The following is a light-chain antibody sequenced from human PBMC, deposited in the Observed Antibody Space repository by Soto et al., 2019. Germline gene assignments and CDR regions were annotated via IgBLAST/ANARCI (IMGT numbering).Light chain of an antibody. V-gene: IGKV1-39*01. CDR1: QSLGRR. CDR3: QQSFGPPYT. CDR2: ETS. Sequence: DLQMPQSPSSLSASVGDRVTITCRASQSLGRRLTWYQQKAGEAPKLLIYETSNLQNGVPSRFSGSGSETDFTLTINSLQPDDFATYYCQQSFGPPYTSGHGTKL. J-gene: IGKJ2*01.